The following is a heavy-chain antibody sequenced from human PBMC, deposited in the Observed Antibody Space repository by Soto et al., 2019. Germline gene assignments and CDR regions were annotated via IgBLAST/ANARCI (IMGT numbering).Heavy chain of an antibody. D-gene: IGHD6-19*01. V-gene: IGHV3-23*01. CDR2: ISGSGGST. CDR1: GFTFSSYA. CDR3: ATLSVAAYYFDY. Sequence: GGSLRLSCAASGFTFSSYAMSWVRQAPGKGLEWVSAISGSGGSTYYADSVKGRFTISRDNSKNTLYLQMNSLRAEDTAVYYCATLSVAAYYFDYWGQGTLVTVSS. J-gene: IGHJ4*02.